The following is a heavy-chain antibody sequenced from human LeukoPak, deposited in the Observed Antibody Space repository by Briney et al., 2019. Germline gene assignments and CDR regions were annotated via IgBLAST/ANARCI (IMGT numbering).Heavy chain of an antibody. J-gene: IGHJ4*02. CDR2: IRSKAKNYAI. CDR3: TSFSDRPSDY. Sequence: PGGSLRLSCAASGFTFSSYSIHWVRQASGKGLEWVGRIRSKAKNYAIAYAASVKGRFILSRDDSKNTAYLQMNSLKIEDTAVYYCTSFSDRPSDYWGQGSLVTVSS. D-gene: IGHD3-3*02. V-gene: IGHV3-73*01. CDR1: GFTFSSYS.